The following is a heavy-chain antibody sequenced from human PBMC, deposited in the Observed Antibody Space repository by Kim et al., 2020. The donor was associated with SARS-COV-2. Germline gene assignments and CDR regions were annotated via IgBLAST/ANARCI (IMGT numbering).Heavy chain of an antibody. CDR1: GGSISSGGYY. CDR2: INYSGSN. J-gene: IGHJ3*02. D-gene: IGHD3-3*01. V-gene: IGHV4-31*03. CDR3: ARAGATRFGVVSAFDI. Sequence: SETLSLTCTVSGGSISSGGYYWSWQRPHPGKDLEWIGYINYSGSNYYNPSRKSRVTIAVDKTKNPFSLKLSSVTAADTAVYYCARAGATRFGVVSAFDIWGQGTMVTVSS.